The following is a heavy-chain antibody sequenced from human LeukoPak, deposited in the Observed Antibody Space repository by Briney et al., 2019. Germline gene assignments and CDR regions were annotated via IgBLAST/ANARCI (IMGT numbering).Heavy chain of an antibody. J-gene: IGHJ4*02. D-gene: IGHD6-19*01. CDR2: IYHSGST. Sequence: SETLSLTCTVSDGSISSGGYYWSWIRQPPGKGLEWIGYIYHSGSTYYNPSLKSRVTISVDRSKNQFSLKLSSVTAADTAVYYCAREGNSSGRPFDYWGQGTLVTVSS. V-gene: IGHV4-30-2*01. CDR1: DGSISSGGYY. CDR3: AREGNSSGRPFDY.